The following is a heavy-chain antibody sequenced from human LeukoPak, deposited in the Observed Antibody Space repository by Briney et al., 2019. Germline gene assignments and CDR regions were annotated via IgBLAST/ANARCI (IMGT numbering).Heavy chain of an antibody. CDR2: INHNGNVN. CDR1: GFTFSNYL. J-gene: IGHJ6*02. Sequence: GGSLRLSCEASGFTFSNYLIHWARQAPGKGLEWVASINHNGNVNYYVDSVKGRFTISRDNAKNSLYLQMSNLRAEDTAVYFCARGGGLDVWGQGATVTVSS. D-gene: IGHD3-16*01. CDR3: ARGGGLDV. V-gene: IGHV3-7*03.